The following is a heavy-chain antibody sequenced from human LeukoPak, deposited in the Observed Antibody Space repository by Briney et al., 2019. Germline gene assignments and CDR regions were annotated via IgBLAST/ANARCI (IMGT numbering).Heavy chain of an antibody. D-gene: IGHD5-12*01. J-gene: IGHJ6*03. CDR3: ARGRWGSHSGYLYYYYYYMDV. CDR1: GGSISSYY. Sequence: RPSETLSLTCILSGGSISSYYWSWIRQSPGKGLEWIGYITYTGSTDYDPSLKSRVTISVDTSRNQFSLRLNSVTAADTAVYYCARGRWGSHSGYLYYYYYYMDVWGKGTTVTVSS. V-gene: IGHV4-59*01. CDR2: ITYTGST.